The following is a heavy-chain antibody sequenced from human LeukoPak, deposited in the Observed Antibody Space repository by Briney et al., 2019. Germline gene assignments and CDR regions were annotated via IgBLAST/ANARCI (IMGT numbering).Heavy chain of an antibody. J-gene: IGHJ6*02. CDR2: FSGNGGPT. V-gene: IGHV3-23*01. CDR3: AREDADDYYYGMDV. Sequence: PGGSLRLSCAASGFTFSNYAMGWVRQTPGKGLEWVSAFSGNGGPTYYADSVKGRFTISRDNAKNTLYLQMNSLRAEDTAVYYCAREDADDYYYGMDVWGQGTTVTVSS. CDR1: GFTFSNYA.